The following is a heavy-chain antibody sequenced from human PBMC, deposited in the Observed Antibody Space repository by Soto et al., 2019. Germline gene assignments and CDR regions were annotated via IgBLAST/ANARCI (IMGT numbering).Heavy chain of an antibody. V-gene: IGHV1-18*04. CDR2: ISAYNGNT. J-gene: IGHJ6*02. CDR1: GSTFPSYV. D-gene: IGHD2-15*01. Sequence: ASGKVSCKASGSTFPSYVIRWLRQAPGQRLEWMGWISAYNGNTNYAQKLQGRVTMTTDTSTSTAYMELRSLRSDDTAVYYCAREDIVVVVAATHYYYGMDVWGQGTMVTVS. CDR3: AREDIVVVVAATHYYYGMDV.